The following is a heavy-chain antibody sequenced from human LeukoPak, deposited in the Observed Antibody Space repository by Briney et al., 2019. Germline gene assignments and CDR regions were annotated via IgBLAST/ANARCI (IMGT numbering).Heavy chain of an antibody. CDR1: GFTFNQYW. CDR3: ARVATRVDAFDI. J-gene: IGHJ3*02. V-gene: IGHV3-74*01. CDR2: INNDGSTT. D-gene: IGHD2-15*01. Sequence: PGGSLRLSCAASGFTFNQYWMHWVRQAPGKGLVWVSRINNDGSTTNYADSVKGRFTISRDNSKNTLYLQMNSLRAEDTAVYYCARVATRVDAFDIWGQGTMVTVSS.